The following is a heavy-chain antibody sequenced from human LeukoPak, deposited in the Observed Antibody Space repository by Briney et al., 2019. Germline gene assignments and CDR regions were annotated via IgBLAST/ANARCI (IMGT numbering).Heavy chain of an antibody. CDR2: IYYSGST. CDR3: ARGLLTIFDY. Sequence: PSETLSLTCTVSGGSISSYYWSWIRQPPGKGLEWIGYIYYSGSTNYNPSLKSRVTISVETSKNQFSLKLSSVTAADTAVYYCARGLLTIFDYWGQGTLVTVSS. V-gene: IGHV4-59*01. D-gene: IGHD4/OR15-4a*01. CDR1: GGSISSYY. J-gene: IGHJ4*02.